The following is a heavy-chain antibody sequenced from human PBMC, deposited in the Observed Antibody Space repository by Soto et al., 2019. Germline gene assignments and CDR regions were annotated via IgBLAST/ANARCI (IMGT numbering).Heavy chain of an antibody. V-gene: IGHV3-33*01. Sequence: GGSLRLSCAASGFTFSSHGMHWVRQAPGKGLEWVAVIWYDGSNKYYADSVKGRYTISRDDSKNTVYLQMNSLGAEDTAVYYCTRDPLIAVAAYDAFDIWGQGTSVTVSS. CDR2: IWYDGSNK. D-gene: IGHD6-19*01. CDR3: TRDPLIAVAAYDAFDI. J-gene: IGHJ3*02. CDR1: GFTFSSHG.